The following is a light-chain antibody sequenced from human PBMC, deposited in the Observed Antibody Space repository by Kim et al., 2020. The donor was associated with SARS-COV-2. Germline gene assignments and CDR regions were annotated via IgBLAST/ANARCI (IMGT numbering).Light chain of an antibody. V-gene: IGKV3D-11*02. CDR1: QSVSSY. Sequence: EIVLTQSPATLSLSPGERATLSCRASQSVSSYLAWYQQKPGQAPRLLIYDASNRATGIPARFSGSGPGTDFTLTISSLEPEDFAVYYCQQRSNWGFTFGPGTKVDIK. CDR2: DAS. J-gene: IGKJ3*01. CDR3: QQRSNWGFT.